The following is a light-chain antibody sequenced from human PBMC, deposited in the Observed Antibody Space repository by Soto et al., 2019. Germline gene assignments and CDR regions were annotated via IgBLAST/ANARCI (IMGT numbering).Light chain of an antibody. CDR1: QSVSSTY. CDR3: QQYGTSPLMYT. J-gene: IGKJ2*01. CDR2: GAS. V-gene: IGKV3-20*01. Sequence: ENVLTQSPGTLSLSPGERATLSCRASQSVSSTYLAWYQHKPGQAPRLLIYGASSRAIGIPDRFSGSGSGTDFTLTISRLEPEDFAVYYCQQYGTSPLMYTFGQGTKLXIK.